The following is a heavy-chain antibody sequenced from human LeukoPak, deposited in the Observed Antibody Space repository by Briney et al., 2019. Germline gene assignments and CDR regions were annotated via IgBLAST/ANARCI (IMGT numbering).Heavy chain of an antibody. CDR1: GGTFSSYA. Sequence: SVKVSCKASGGTFSSYAISSVRQAPGQGLEWMGRIIPILGIANYAQKFQGRVTITADKSTSTACMELSSLRSEETAVYYCAREPDYGGNSFNYWGQGTLVTVSS. J-gene: IGHJ4*02. D-gene: IGHD4-23*01. CDR3: AREPDYGGNSFNY. V-gene: IGHV1-69*04. CDR2: IIPILGIA.